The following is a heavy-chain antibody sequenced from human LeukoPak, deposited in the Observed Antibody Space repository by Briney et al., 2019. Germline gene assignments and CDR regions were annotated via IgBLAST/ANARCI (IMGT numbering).Heavy chain of an antibody. Sequence: GGSLRLSCAASGFTFSSYEMNWVRQAPGKGLEWVGFIRSKAYGGTTEYAASVKGRFTISRDDSKSIAYLQMNSLKTEDTAVYYCTRAIIRPIVVVIAPADYWGQGTLVTVSS. CDR1: GFTFSSYE. CDR3: TRAIIRPIVVVIAPADY. J-gene: IGHJ4*02. D-gene: IGHD3-22*01. CDR2: IRSKAYGGTT. V-gene: IGHV3-49*04.